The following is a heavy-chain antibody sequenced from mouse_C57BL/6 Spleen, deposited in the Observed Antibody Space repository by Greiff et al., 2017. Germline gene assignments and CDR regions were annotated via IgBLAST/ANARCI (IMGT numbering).Heavy chain of an antibody. CDR2: IYPGGGYT. J-gene: IGHJ2*01. CDR1: GYTFTNYW. D-gene: IGHD2-4*01. V-gene: IGHV1-63*01. Sequence: VQLVESGAELVRPGTSVKMSCKASGYTFTNYWIGWAKQRPGHGLEWIGDIYPGGGYTNYNEKFKGKATLTADKSSSTAYMQFSSLTSEDSAIYYCARRYYDYEYYFDYWGQGTTLTVSS. CDR3: ARRYYDYEYYFDY.